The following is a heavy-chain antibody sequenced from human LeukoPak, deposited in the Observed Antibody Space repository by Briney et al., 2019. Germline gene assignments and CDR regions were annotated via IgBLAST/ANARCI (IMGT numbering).Heavy chain of an antibody. CDR1: GFTFSSYS. V-gene: IGHV3-21*04. CDR2: ISSSSSYI. D-gene: IGHD2-2*01. Sequence: GGSLRLSCAASGFTFSSYSMNWVRQAPGKGLEWVSSISSSSSYIYYADSVKGRFTISRDNAKNTLYLQMNSLRAEDTAVYYCAKAPEYQYYFDYWGQGTLVTVSS. J-gene: IGHJ4*02. CDR3: AKAPEYQYYFDY.